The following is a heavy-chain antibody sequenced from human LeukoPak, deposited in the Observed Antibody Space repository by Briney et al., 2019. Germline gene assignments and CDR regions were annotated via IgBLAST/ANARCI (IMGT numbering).Heavy chain of an antibody. CDR3: ARLLRTGGYHYFDY. CDR2: IYYSGST. D-gene: IGHD1-26*01. Sequence: PSETLSLTCTDPGGSISSYNWRWVRQTPGKGLERVGYIYYSGSTNYNTSLKRRVTISVDTSKNQFSLKLSSVTAADTAVYYCARLLRTGGYHYFDYWGQGTLVTVSS. CDR1: GGSISSYN. V-gene: IGHV4-59*08. J-gene: IGHJ4*02.